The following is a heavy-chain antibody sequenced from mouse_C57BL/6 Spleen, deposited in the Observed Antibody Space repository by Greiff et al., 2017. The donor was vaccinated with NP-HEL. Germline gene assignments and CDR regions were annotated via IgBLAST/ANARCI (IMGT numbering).Heavy chain of an antibody. CDR1: GYSITSGYY. V-gene: IGHV3-6*01. J-gene: IGHJ1*03. CDR2: ISYDGSN. Sequence: EVKLQESGPGLVKPSQSLSLTCSVTGYSITSGYYWNWIRQFPGNKLEWMGYISYDGSNNYNPSLKNRISITRDTSKNQFFLKLNSVTTEDTATYYCARDHLYYDSWYFDVWGTGTTVTVSS. D-gene: IGHD2-4*01. CDR3: ARDHLYYDSWYFDV.